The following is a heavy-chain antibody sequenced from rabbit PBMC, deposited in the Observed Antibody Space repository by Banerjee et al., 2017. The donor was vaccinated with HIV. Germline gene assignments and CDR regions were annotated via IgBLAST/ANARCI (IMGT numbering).Heavy chain of an antibody. CDR1: GFSFSSGYD. CDR3: ARDQWDDYGDANL. CDR2: IDPVFGST. J-gene: IGHJ6*01. V-gene: IGHV1S40*01. Sequence: QSLEESGGDLVKPGASLTLTCTASGFSFSSGYDMCWVRQAPGKGLEWIGYIDPVFGSTYYASWVNGRFTISSHNAQNTLYLQLNSLTAADTATYFCARDQWDDYGDANLRGPGTLVTVS. D-gene: IGHD2-1*01.